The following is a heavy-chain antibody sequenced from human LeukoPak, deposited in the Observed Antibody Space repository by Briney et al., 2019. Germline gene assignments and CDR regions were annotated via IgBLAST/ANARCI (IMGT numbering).Heavy chain of an antibody. D-gene: IGHD3-16*02. CDR2: INHSGST. V-gene: IGHV4-34*01. CDR1: GGSFSGYY. J-gene: IGHJ4*02. CDR3: ARGRGYYDYVWGSYRYMDPLFGY. Sequence: SETLSLTCAVYGGSFSGYYWSWIRQPPGKGLEWIGEINHSGSTNYNPSLKGRVTISVDTSKNQFSLKLSSVTAADTAVYYCARGRGYYDYVWGSYRYMDPLFGYWGQGTLVTVSS.